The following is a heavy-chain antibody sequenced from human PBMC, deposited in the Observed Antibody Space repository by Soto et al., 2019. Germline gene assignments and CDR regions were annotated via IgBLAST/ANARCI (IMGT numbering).Heavy chain of an antibody. CDR1: GGSISSSSYY. J-gene: IGHJ4*02. CDR3: ARHRGYYDILTGYYMELNFDY. CDR2: IYYSGST. Sequence: SETLSLTCTVSGGSISSSSYYWGWIRQPPGKGLEWIASIYYSGSTYYNPSLKSRVTISVDTSKNQFSLKLSSVTAADTAVYYCARHRGYYDILTGYYMELNFDYWGQGTLVTVSS. V-gene: IGHV4-39*01. D-gene: IGHD3-9*01.